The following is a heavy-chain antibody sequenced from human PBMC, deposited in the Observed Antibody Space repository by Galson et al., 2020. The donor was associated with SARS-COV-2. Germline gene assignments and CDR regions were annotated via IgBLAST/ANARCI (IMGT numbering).Heavy chain of an antibody. Sequence: AASGFTFSSYWMSWVRQAPGKGLEWVANIKQDGSEKYYVDSVKGRFTISRDNAKNSLYLQMNSLRAEDTAVYYCARLGDIGWYFDLWGRGTLVTVSS. V-gene: IGHV3-7*01. J-gene: IGHJ2*01. CDR3: ARLGDIGWYFDL. CDR1: GFTFSSYW. D-gene: IGHD5-12*01. CDR2: IKQDGSEK.